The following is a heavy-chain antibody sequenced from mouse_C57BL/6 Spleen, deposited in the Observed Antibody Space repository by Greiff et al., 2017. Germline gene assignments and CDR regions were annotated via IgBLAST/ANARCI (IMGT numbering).Heavy chain of an antibody. V-gene: IGHV14-3*01. CDR1: GFNIKNTY. Sequence: EVQLQQSVAELVRPGASVKLSCTASGFNIKNTYMHWVKQRPEQGLEWIGRIDPANGNTKYAPKFQGKATITADTSSNTAYLQLSSLTSEDTAIYYCARGDYYGSSPYWYFDVWGTGTTVTVSS. CDR2: IDPANGNT. CDR3: ARGDYYGSSPYWYFDV. J-gene: IGHJ1*03. D-gene: IGHD1-1*01.